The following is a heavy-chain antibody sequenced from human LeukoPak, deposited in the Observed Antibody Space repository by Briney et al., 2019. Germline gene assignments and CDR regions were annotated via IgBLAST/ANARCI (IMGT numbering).Heavy chain of an antibody. D-gene: IGHD1-14*01. CDR2: INRDSSVK. CDR3: ARDPGSSAFDL. CDR1: GFNLTAFW. V-gene: IGHV3-7*01. J-gene: IGHJ4*02. Sequence: GGSLSLSCAASGFNLTAFWMSWVRQTPEKGLEFVANINRDSSVKNYGDSVKGRFTISRDNAKKSLFLELNSLRADDTAVFYCARDPGSSAFDLWGQGSLVTVST.